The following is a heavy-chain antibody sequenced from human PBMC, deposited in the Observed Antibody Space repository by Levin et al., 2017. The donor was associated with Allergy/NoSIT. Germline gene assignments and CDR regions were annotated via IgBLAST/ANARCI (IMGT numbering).Heavy chain of an antibody. CDR3: ARQCYDILTGYYNFDY. CDR1: GGSISSSISY. J-gene: IGHJ4*02. CDR2: IYNSGSS. Sequence: SQTLSLTCTVSGGSISSSISYWGWIRQAPGKGLEWIGSIYNSGSSYYNPSLKSRVTTSVDTSKNQFSLKLSSVTAADTAVYYCARQCYDILTGYYNFDYWGQGTLVTVSS. V-gene: IGHV4-39*01. D-gene: IGHD3-9*01.